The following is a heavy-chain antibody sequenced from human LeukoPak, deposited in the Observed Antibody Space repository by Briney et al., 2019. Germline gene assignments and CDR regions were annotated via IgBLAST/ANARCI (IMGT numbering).Heavy chain of an antibody. Sequence: PSETLSLTCTVSGGSISSYYWSWIRQPPGKGLEWIGYIYYSGSTKYNPSLKSRVTISVDTSKNQFSLRLSSVTAADTAVYYCARDWGVSARPGCMDVWGKGTTVTVSS. CDR2: IYYSGST. CDR1: GGSISSYY. V-gene: IGHV4-59*01. CDR3: ARDWGVSARPGCMDV. J-gene: IGHJ6*03. D-gene: IGHD6-6*01.